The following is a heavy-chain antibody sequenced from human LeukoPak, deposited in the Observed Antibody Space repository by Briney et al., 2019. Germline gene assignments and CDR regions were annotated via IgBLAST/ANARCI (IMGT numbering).Heavy chain of an antibody. Sequence: SETLSLTCAVYGGSFSGYYWSWIRQPPGKGLEWIGEINHSGSTSYNPSLKSRVTISVDTSKNQFSLKLSSVTAADTAVYYCARLRITMVRGVISAYYYYYMDVWGKGTTVTVSS. J-gene: IGHJ6*03. D-gene: IGHD3-10*01. V-gene: IGHV4-34*01. CDR1: GGSFSGYY. CDR3: ARLRITMVRGVISAYYYYYMDV. CDR2: INHSGST.